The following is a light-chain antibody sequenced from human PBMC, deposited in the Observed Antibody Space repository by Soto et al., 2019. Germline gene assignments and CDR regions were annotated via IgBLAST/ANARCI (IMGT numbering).Light chain of an antibody. J-gene: IGKJ1*01. Sequence: EIVLTQSPGTLSLSPGERATLSCRASQSVSNYLVWYQQKPGQDPRLLIYGTSIRPTGVPDRFSGSGSGTDFTLNISRLEPDDFAVFYCQQYGSSPPPFGPGTKVEIK. CDR3: QQYGSSPPP. V-gene: IGKV3-20*01. CDR1: QSVSNY. CDR2: GTS.